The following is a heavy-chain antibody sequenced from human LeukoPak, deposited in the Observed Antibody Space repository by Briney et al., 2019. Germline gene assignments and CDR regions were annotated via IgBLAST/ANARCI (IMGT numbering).Heavy chain of an antibody. CDR3: XXDXGVSSSSPLDS. D-gene: IGHD6-6*01. CDR2: ISHDGSTK. J-gene: IGHJ4*02. V-gene: IGHV3-64*01. Sequence: GGSLRLSCAASGFTFSYHSMHWVRQAPGEGLEHVSVISHDGSTKHYANSVKGRFTISRDNSKNTLYLQMGSLKSEDISVYYCXXDXGVSSSSPLDSWGQGPLVTVPS. CDR1: GFTFSYHS.